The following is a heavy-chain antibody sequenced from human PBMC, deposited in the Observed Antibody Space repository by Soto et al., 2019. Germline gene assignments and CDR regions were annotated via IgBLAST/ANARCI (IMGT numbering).Heavy chain of an antibody. D-gene: IGHD2-21*01. CDR1: GFTFSSSD. V-gene: IGHV3-30*18. CDR3: AKDARGGQVWSV. Sequence: QVQLVESGGGVVQPGRSLRLSCAGSGFTFSSSDMHWVRQAPGKGLEWVAFISYDGSTKYFADSLKGRFTISRDNSENTLYLQMNSLRTEDTAVYYCAKDARGGQVWSVWGQGTLVTVSS. CDR2: ISYDGSTK. J-gene: IGHJ4*02.